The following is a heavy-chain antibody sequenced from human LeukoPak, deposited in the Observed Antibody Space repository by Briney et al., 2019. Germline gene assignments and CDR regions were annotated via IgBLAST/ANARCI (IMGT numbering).Heavy chain of an antibody. CDR3: ARAPRLAVAGTHFDY. D-gene: IGHD6-19*01. CDR2: IYTSGST. Sequence: SQTLSLTCTVSGGSISSGSYYWRWIRQPAGKGLEWIGRIYTSGSTNYNPSLKSRVTISVDTSKNQFSLKLSSVTAADKAVYYCARAPRLAVAGTHFDYWGQGTLVTVSP. CDR1: GGSISSGSYY. V-gene: IGHV4-61*02. J-gene: IGHJ4*02.